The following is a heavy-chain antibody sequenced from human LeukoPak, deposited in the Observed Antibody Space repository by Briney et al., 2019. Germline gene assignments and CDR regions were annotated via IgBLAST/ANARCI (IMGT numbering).Heavy chain of an antibody. J-gene: IGHJ2*01. V-gene: IGHV1-2*02. CDR1: EYTFTGYY. Sequence: ASVKVSCKASEYTFTGYYMHWVRQAPGQGLEWMGWINPNSGGTHYAPKFQGGVTMTRDTSISTAYMELSRLRSDDTAVYYCARGPYVPFPNWYFDLWGRGTLVTVSS. CDR3: ARGPYVPFPNWYFDL. D-gene: IGHD3-10*02. CDR2: INPNSGGT.